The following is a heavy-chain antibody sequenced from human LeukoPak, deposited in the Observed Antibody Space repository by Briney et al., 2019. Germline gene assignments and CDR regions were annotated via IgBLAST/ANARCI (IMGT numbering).Heavy chain of an antibody. CDR1: GGSFSGYY. J-gene: IGHJ4*02. D-gene: IGHD4-23*01. V-gene: IGHV4-34*01. CDR3: ARERATTATVVKGYCDY. Sequence: PSETLSLTCAVYGGSFSGYYWSWIRQPPGKGLEWIGEINHSGSTNYNPSLKSRVTITADTSKNQFSLKLSSVTAADTAVYYCARERATTATVVKGYCDYRGQGTLVTVSS. CDR2: INHSGST.